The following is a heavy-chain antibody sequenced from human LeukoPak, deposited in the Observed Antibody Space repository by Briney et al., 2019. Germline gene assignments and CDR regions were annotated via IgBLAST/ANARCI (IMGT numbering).Heavy chain of an antibody. V-gene: IGHV3-15*01. CDR3: ATDWGSGTNNVRAFDL. J-gene: IGHJ3*01. CDR2: IQTNNQHGTT. Sequence: GGSLRLSCAASGFTFNSYAMSWVRQAPGKGLEWVGRIQTNNQHGTTDYATPVKGRFSISRDDSKNTLHLQMNSLKTDDTAVYYCATDWGSGTNNVRAFDLWGQGTMVTVSS. D-gene: IGHD3-16*01. CDR1: GFTFNSYA.